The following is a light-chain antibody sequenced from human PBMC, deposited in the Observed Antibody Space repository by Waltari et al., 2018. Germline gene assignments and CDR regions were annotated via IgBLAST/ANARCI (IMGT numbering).Light chain of an antibody. CDR2: EDY. J-gene: IGLJ2*01. Sequence: SYELSQTPSVSVSPGQTATIPCSGASLGDNYVSWYQQKAGQSPVRVIYEDYKRPSGIPERFSGSSSGNTATLTISGTQAMDEADYYCHAWDTNTAVFGGGTKVTVL. V-gene: IGLV3-1*01. CDR3: HAWDTNTAV. CDR1: SLGDNY.